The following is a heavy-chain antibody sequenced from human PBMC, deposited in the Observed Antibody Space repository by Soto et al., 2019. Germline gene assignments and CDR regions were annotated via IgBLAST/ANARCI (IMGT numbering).Heavy chain of an antibody. CDR3: ARRYTTMVPQASPPPHYYNLDV. CDR2: ISAYNGAT. J-gene: IGHJ6*03. Sequence: QIQLVQSGAEVKKPGASVKVSCKASGYTFTSYGISWVRQAPGQGLEWMGWISAYNGATNYAQKLQGRVTMTTDTSTNTAYMDLRSLRSDDTAVYYCARRYTTMVPQASPPPHYYNLDVWGKGTTVTVSS. D-gene: IGHD5-18*01. CDR1: GYTFTSYG. V-gene: IGHV1-18*01.